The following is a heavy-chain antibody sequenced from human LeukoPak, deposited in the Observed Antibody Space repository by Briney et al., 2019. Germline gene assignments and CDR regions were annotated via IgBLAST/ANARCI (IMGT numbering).Heavy chain of an antibody. D-gene: IGHD5-18*01. CDR1: GYTFTGYY. J-gene: IGHJ4*02. Sequence: ASVKVSCKASGYTFTGYYMHWVRRAPGQGLEWMGWINPNSGGTNYAQKFQGRVTMTRDTSISTAYMELSRLRSDDTAVYYCARAPDTAMVYYFDYWGQGTLVTVSS. CDR3: ARAPDTAMVYYFDY. CDR2: INPNSGGT. V-gene: IGHV1-2*02.